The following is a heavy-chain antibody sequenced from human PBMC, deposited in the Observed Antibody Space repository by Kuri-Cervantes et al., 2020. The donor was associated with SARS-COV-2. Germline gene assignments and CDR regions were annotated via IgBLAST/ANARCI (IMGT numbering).Heavy chain of an antibody. V-gene: IGHV3-15*01. CDR1: GFTFSNAW. Sequence: GESLKISCAASGFTFSNAWMSWVRQAPGKGLEWVGRIKSKTDGGTTDYAAPVKGRFTISRDDSKNTLYLQMSSLRAEDTAVYYCAKAGKKEGYCSSTSCYLDSDYWGQGTLVTVSS. CDR2: IKSKTDGGTT. J-gene: IGHJ4*02. CDR3: AKAGKKEGYCSSTSCYLDSDY. D-gene: IGHD2-2*01.